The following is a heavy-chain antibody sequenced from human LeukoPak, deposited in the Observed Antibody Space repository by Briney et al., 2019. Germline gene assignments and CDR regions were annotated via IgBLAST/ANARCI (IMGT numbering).Heavy chain of an antibody. CDR1: GYSFTGYY. D-gene: IGHD5-18*01. CDR3: ARDPLQLWLPVRYYYYMDV. Sequence: GASVKVSCKASGYSFTGYYTHWVRQAPGQGLEWMGWISAYNGNTNYAQKLQGRVTMTTDTSTSTAYMELRSLRSDDTAVYYCARDPLQLWLPVRYYYYMDVWGKGTTVTVSS. J-gene: IGHJ6*03. CDR2: ISAYNGNT. V-gene: IGHV1-18*04.